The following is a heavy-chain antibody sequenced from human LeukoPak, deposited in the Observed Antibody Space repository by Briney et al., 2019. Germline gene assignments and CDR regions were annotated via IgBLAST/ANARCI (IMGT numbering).Heavy chain of an antibody. CDR1: GFTFSSYS. J-gene: IGHJ4*02. V-gene: IGHV3-48*01. CDR2: ISTSSSII. CDR3: TREVPYELLVDY. Sequence: PGGSLRLSCAASGFTFSSYSMNWVRQAPGKGLERISYISTSSSIIYYADSVKGRFTISRDNAKNSLFLQMNSLRAEDTAVYYYTREVPYELLVDYWGQGTLVTVSS. D-gene: IGHD1-7*01.